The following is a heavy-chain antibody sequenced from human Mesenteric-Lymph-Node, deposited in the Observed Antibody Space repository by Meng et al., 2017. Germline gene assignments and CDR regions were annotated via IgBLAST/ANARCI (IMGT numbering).Heavy chain of an antibody. D-gene: IGHD2-21*01. CDR2: IQHSGSA. CDR1: CGSMSRGNYY. V-gene: IGHV4-30-4*01. Sequence: QVQLHGSGPGVVDPSQTLSLTCTVSCGSMSRGNYYWSWIRQPPGKGLEWIGYIQHSGSAYYNPSLKSRVSISVDTSKNQFSLTLNSMTAADTAVYYCASFDHIPRRNYFDYWGQGTLVTVSS. CDR3: ASFDHIPRRNYFDY. J-gene: IGHJ4*02.